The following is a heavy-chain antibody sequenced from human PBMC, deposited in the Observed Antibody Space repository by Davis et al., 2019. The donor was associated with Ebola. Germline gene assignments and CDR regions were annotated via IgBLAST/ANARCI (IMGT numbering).Heavy chain of an antibody. J-gene: IGHJ4*02. D-gene: IGHD6-19*01. CDR3: VRDNGYSSG. CDR2: ISSSSSTI. Sequence: PGGSLRLSCAASGFTFSSYSMNWVRQAPGKGLEWVSYISSSSSTIYYADSVKGRFTISRDNAKNSLYLQMNSLRVEDTAVYYCVRDNGYSSGWGQGTLVTVSS. V-gene: IGHV3-48*04. CDR1: GFTFSSYS.